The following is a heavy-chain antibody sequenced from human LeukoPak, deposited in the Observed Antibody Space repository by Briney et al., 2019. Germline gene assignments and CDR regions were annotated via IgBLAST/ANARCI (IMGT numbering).Heavy chain of an antibody. CDR3: ARTLRYSSGWYYYYGMDV. J-gene: IGHJ6*02. CDR2: ISTSTGNP. V-gene: IGHV7-4-1*02. Sequence: ASVKVSCKASGYSFTYYPLNWVRQAPGQGLEWTGWISTSTGNPTYAQGFTGRFVFSLDTSVSTAYLQISSLKAEDTAVYYCARTLRYSSGWYYYYGMDVWGQGTTVTVSS. D-gene: IGHD6-19*01. CDR1: GYSFTYYP.